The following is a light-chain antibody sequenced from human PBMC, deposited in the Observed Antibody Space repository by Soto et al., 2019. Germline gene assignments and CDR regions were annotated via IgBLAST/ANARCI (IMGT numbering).Light chain of an antibody. J-gene: IGLJ1*01. Sequence: QSALTQPASVSGSPGQSITISCTGTSSDIGDYPYVSGYQQHPAKVPKLIIYEVTNRPSGVTGRFSGSKSQNSASLTISGLQADDEADYYCSSYSATNTLVFGSGTKVTVL. V-gene: IGLV2-14*01. CDR3: SSYSATNTLV. CDR1: SSDIGDYPY. CDR2: EVT.